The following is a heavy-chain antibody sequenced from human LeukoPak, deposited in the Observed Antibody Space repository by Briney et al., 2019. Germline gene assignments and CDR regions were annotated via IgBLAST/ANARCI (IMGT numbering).Heavy chain of an antibody. CDR1: GHTFTVYY. V-gene: IGHV1-2*02. D-gene: IGHD7-27*01. CDR3: AREGELGLND. J-gene: IGHJ4*02. Sequence: ASVKVSCKASGHTFTVYYIHWARQAPGQGLEWMGWITLNSGDTKYAQKFQGRVTMTSDTSITTAYMELSRLKFDDTAMYYCAREGELGLNDWGQGTLVTVSS. CDR2: ITLNSGDT.